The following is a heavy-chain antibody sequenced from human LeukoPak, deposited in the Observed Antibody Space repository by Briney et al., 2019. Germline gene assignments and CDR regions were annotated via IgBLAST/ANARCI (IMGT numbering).Heavy chain of an antibody. Sequence: GASVKVSCKASGYTFTGYYMHWVRQAPGQGLEWMGIINPSGGSTSYAQKFQGRVTMTRDMSTSTVYMELSSLRSEDTAVYYCARFPWFGRGFDPWGQGTLVTVSS. V-gene: IGHV1-46*01. CDR2: INPSGGST. CDR3: ARFPWFGRGFDP. J-gene: IGHJ5*02. D-gene: IGHD3-10*01. CDR1: GYTFTGYY.